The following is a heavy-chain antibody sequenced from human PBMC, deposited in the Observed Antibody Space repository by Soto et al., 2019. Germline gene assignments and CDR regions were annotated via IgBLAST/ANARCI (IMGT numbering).Heavy chain of an antibody. J-gene: IGHJ4*02. Sequence: EVQVLESGGGLGQPGGSLRLSCAASGFTFSSYAMSWVRQAPGKGLEWVSAISGGGVATNYADSVKGRFTISRDNSKNTLYLQMNSLRAEDTAVYYCVKGRESSGSYRPFDYWGQGTLVTVSS. D-gene: IGHD3-22*01. CDR2: ISGGGVAT. CDR1: GFTFSSYA. V-gene: IGHV3-23*01. CDR3: VKGRESSGSYRPFDY.